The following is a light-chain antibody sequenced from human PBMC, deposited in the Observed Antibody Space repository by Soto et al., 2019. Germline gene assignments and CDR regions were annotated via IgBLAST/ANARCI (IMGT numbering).Light chain of an antibody. CDR1: SSDVGGYNY. V-gene: IGLV2-14*01. CDR2: EVS. J-gene: IGLJ3*02. CDR3: SFYTISGV. Sequence: QSVLTQPASVSGSPGQSITISCTGTSSDVGGYNYVSWYQHHPGKVPKLIIYEVSNRPSGVSNRFSGSKSGNTASLTISGLQAEDEADYYCSFYTISGVFGGGTKLTVL.